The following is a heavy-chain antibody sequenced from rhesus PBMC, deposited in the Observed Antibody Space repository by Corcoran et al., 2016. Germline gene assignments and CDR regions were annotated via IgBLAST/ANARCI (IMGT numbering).Heavy chain of an antibody. J-gene: IGHJ6*01. Sequence: QLQLQESGPGLVKPSETLPLTCAVSGGSISSNYWSWIRQPPGTGLEWSGRISGSGGSTAYNPSLKSRVTISTDTSKNQFSLKLSSVTAADTAVYYCARYGYSDYRGGGLDSWGQGVVVTVSS. CDR2: ISGSGGST. V-gene: IGHV4-173*01. CDR3: ARYGYSDYRGGGLDS. D-gene: IGHD4-23*01. CDR1: GGSISSNY.